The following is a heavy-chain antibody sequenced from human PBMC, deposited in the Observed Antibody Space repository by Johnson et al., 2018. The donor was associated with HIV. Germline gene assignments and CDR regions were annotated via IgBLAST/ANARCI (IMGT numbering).Heavy chain of an antibody. CDR1: GFTFDDYG. V-gene: IGHV3-30*03. CDR3: ARDPDI. CDR2: ISYDGSNK. J-gene: IGHJ3*02. Sequence: QVQLVESGGGVVRPGGSLRLSCAASGFTFDDYGMSWVRQAPGKGLEWVAVISYDGSNKYYADSVKGRFTISRDNSKNTLYLQMNSLRAEDTAVYYCARDPDIWGQGTMVTVSS.